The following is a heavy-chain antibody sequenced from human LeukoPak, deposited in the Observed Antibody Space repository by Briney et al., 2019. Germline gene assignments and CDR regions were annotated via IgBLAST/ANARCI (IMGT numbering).Heavy chain of an antibody. J-gene: IGHJ4*02. D-gene: IGHD1-26*01. CDR1: GFTFSSYA. V-gene: IGHV4-59*08. Sequence: GSLRLSCAASGFTFSSYAMHWVRQPPGKGLEWIGYIYYIGNTNYNPSLKSRLTISVDTSKNQVSLKLTSVTAADTAVYYCARHISSGGTYAYFDYWGQGTLVTVSS. CDR2: IYYIGNT. CDR3: ARHISSGGTYAYFDY.